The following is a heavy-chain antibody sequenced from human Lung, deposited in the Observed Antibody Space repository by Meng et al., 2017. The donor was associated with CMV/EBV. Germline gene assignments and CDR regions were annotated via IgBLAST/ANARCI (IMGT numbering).Heavy chain of an antibody. CDR2: IPHRGSS. CDR3: LRRSGGSV. CDR1: GDSTTNHNW. D-gene: IGHD3-10*01. V-gene: IGHV4-4*02. Sequence: QVPLPESGPALVKPAETLSLTFAVSGDSTTNHNWWAGVRQPPGKGLEWIGEIPHRGSSAYNPSLKSRVSMSIDKSKNQFSLKLTSVTAADTAVYHCLRRSGGSVWGQGTLVTVSS. J-gene: IGHJ1*01.